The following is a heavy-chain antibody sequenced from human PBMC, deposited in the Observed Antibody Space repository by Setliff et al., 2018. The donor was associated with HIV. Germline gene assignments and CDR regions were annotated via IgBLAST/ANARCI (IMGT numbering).Heavy chain of an antibody. V-gene: IGHV4-34*01. CDR2: VNRSVNT. J-gene: IGHJ4*02. CDR3: ARGDKQWLGALVY. Sequence: SETLSLTCAVYGGSLNGYYWSWIRQPPGKGLEWIGEVNRSVNTNFNPSLKSRVTVSVDTSKNQFYLKLSSVTAADTAVYYCARGDKQWLGALVYWGQGTLVTVSS. D-gene: IGHD6-19*01. CDR1: GGSLNGYY.